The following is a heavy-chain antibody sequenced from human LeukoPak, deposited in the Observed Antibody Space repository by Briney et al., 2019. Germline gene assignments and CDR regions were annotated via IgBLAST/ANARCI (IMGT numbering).Heavy chain of an antibody. D-gene: IGHD2-21*02. J-gene: IGHJ5*02. V-gene: IGHV3-21*01. CDR2: ISSSSSHI. CDR1: GFTFSSYS. Sequence: PGGSLRLSCAASGFTFSSYSMNWVRQAPGKGLEWVSSISSSSSHIYYADSVKGRFTISRDNAKNSLYLQMNSLRAEDTAVYYCAREAYCGGDCYPYNWFDPWGQGTLVTVSS. CDR3: AREAYCGGDCYPYNWFDP.